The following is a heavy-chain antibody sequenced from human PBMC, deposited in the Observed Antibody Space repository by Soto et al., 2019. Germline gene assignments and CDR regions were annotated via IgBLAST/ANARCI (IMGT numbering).Heavy chain of an antibody. D-gene: IGHD6-13*01. CDR1: GATITSDGNY. CDR3: ARAEGYSSSWDY. V-gene: IGHV4-31*03. Sequence: PSETLSLTCTVSGATITSDGNYWSWLRQHPEKGLEWIGHIYYSGGTYFNLSLQSRLTLTVDTSKNQFSLKLTSVTAADTAVYFCARAEGYSSSWDYWGQGTLVTVSS. CDR2: IYYSGGT. J-gene: IGHJ4*02.